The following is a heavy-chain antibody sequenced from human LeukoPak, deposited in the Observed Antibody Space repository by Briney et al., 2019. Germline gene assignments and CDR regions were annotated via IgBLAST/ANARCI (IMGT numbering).Heavy chain of an antibody. CDR1: GFSLTTSGVG. V-gene: IGHV2-5*02. CDR2: IYSDDRE. CDR3: AHRRPPAPAGKDWFDP. D-gene: IGHD6-13*01. Sequence: VSGPTLVKPTQTLTLTCTFSGFSLTTSGVGVGWFRQPPGKALEWLAIIYSDDREFYSPSLNSRLTITKDTSNNQVVLTMTNMDPVDTATYYCAHRRPPAPAGKDWFDPWGQGTLVSASS. J-gene: IGHJ5*02.